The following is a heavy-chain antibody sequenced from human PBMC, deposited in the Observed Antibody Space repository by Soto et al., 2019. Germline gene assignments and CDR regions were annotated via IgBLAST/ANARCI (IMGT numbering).Heavy chain of an antibody. CDR3: ARGVGYCISTSCFNWFDP. Sequence: PSETLSLTCTVSGGSINSYYWSWLRQSPEKGLEWIGYIYYSGSTNYNPSLKSRVTISVDTSKNQFSLKLSSVTAADTAVYYCARGVGYCISTSCFNWFDPWGQGTLVTVSS. CDR2: IYYSGST. J-gene: IGHJ5*02. D-gene: IGHD2-2*01. V-gene: IGHV4-59*01. CDR1: GGSINSYY.